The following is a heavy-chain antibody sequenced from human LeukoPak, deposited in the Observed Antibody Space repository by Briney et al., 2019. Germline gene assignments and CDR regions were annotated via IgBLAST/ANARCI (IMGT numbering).Heavy chain of an antibody. CDR2: IYYSGST. J-gene: IGHJ4*02. V-gene: IGHV4-59*08. CDR3: ARVIGYCSSTSCFGYFDY. CDR1: GGSISSYY. Sequence: SETLSLTCTVSGGSISSYYWSWIRQPPGKGLEWDGYIYYSGSTNYNPSLKTRVTTPVDTSKNQRSLKLSSVTAADTAVYYCARVIGYCSSTSCFGYFDYWGQGTLVTVSS. D-gene: IGHD2-2*01.